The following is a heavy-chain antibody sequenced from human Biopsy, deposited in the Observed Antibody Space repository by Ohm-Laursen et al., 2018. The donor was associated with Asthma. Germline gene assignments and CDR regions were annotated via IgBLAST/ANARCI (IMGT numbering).Heavy chain of an antibody. J-gene: IGHJ6*02. V-gene: IGHV4-34*01. Sequence: SETLSLTCSMYGLSSSVYYWTWIRQPPGKGLEGMGESDHRGNTNINPTLKSRVTISKDKSANEFSLKMRSVTAADTAIYYCARGPEWSGLDIWGQGTTVTVSS. CDR3: ARGPEWSGLDI. CDR2: SDHRGNT. D-gene: IGHD3-3*01. CDR1: GLSSSVYY.